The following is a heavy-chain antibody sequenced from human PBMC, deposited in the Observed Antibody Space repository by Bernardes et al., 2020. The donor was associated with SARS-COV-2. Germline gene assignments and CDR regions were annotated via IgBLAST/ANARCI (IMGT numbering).Heavy chain of an antibody. V-gene: IGHV3-7*03. D-gene: IGHD3-10*01. CDR2: INQDGSEK. CDR3: AKEVGGSLARGWDC. J-gene: IGHJ4*02. Sequence: GESLRLSCADSEFTFSSYCMSWVRRAPGQGLEWVANINQDGSEKYYVDSVKGRFTISRDNAKNSLYLQMHSLRAEDTAVYYCAKEVGGSLARGWDCWGQGTLVTVSS. CDR1: EFTFSSYC.